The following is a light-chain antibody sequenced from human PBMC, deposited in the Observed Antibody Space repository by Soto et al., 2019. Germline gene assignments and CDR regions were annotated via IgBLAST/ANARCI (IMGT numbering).Light chain of an antibody. CDR1: NIGSKS. J-gene: IGLJ2*01. Sequence: SYELTQPPSVSVAPGQTATITCGGNNIGSKSVHWYQQNPGQAPVLVVYDDSDRPSGIPERFSGSNSGNTATLTISRVEAGDEADYYCQVWDSSSDLVVFGGGTKLTVL. V-gene: IGLV3-21*02. CDR3: QVWDSSSDLVV. CDR2: DDS.